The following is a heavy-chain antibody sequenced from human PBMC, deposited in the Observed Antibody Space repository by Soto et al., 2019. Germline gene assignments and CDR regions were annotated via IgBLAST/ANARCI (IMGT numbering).Heavy chain of an antibody. CDR2: IIPILGIA. V-gene: IGHV1-69*02. Sequence: QVQLVQSGAEVKKPGSSVNVSCKASGGTFSSYTISWVRQAPGQGLEWMGRIIPILGIANYAQKFQGRVTITADKSTSTAYMELSSLRSEDTAVYYCARYCSGGSCYSGLDYWGQGTLVTVSS. J-gene: IGHJ4*02. CDR3: ARYCSGGSCYSGLDY. D-gene: IGHD2-15*01. CDR1: GGTFSSYT.